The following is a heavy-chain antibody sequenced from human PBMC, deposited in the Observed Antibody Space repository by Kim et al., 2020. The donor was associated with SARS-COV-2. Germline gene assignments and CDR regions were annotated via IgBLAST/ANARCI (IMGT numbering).Heavy chain of an antibody. Sequence: SETLSLTCTVSGYSISSGYYWGWIRQPPGKGLEWIGSIYHSGSTYYNPSLKSRVTISVDTSKNQFSLKLSSVTAADTAVYYCARAAGIAAAGTSAGWFDPWGQGTLVTVSS. CDR2: IYHSGST. V-gene: IGHV4-38-2*02. CDR3: ARAAGIAAAGTSAGWFDP. D-gene: IGHD6-13*01. CDR1: GYSISSGYY. J-gene: IGHJ5*02.